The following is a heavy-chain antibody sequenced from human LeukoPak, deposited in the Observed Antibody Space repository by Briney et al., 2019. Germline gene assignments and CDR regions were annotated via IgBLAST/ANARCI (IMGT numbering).Heavy chain of an antibody. CDR3: ARDRKRWLQLPSPGFDP. J-gene: IGHJ5*02. Sequence: GASVKVSCKASGYTFTSYGISWVRQAPGQGLEWMGWISAYNGNTNYAQKLQGRVTMTTDTSTSTAYMELRSLRSDDTAVYYCARDRKRWLQLPSPGFDPWGQGTLVTVSS. CDR1: GYTFTSYG. CDR2: ISAYNGNT. D-gene: IGHD5-24*01. V-gene: IGHV1-18*01.